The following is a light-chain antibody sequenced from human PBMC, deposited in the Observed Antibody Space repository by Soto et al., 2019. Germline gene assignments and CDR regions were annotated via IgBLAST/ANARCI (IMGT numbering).Light chain of an antibody. J-gene: IGKJ2*01. CDR1: QSISSS. CDR3: QQYNSYST. V-gene: IGKV1-5*01. Sequence: DIQMTQSPSTLSASVGDRVTITCRASQSISSSLAWYQQKPGKAPNLLIYDASSLESGVPSTFSGSGSGTEFTLTISSLQPDDFATSYCQQYNSYSTFGKGTKLEIK. CDR2: DAS.